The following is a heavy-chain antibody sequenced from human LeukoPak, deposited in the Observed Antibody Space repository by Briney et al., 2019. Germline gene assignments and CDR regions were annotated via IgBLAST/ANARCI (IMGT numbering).Heavy chain of an antibody. J-gene: IGHJ4*02. CDR3: ARDPGDS. CDR1: GFSINSDYF. CDR2: IYHTGIT. V-gene: IGHV4-38-2*02. Sequence: SETVSLTCTVSGFSINSDYFWGWIRQPPGKGLEWIGIIYHTGITYYNPSLKSRLTISVDTSKNQFSLKLNSLTAADTAIYYCARDPGDSWGQGTLVTVSS.